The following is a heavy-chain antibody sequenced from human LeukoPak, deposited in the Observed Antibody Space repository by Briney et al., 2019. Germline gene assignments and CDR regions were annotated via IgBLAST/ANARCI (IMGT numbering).Heavy chain of an antibody. CDR3: ARYYDSSGYYVY. Sequence: ASVKVFCKASGYTFTGYYMHWVRQAPGQGLEWMGWINPNSGGTNYAQKFQGRVTMTRDTSISTAYMELSRLRSDDTAVYYCARYYDSSGYYVYWGQGTLVTVSS. CDR1: GYTFTGYY. J-gene: IGHJ4*02. CDR2: INPNSGGT. V-gene: IGHV1-2*02. D-gene: IGHD3-22*01.